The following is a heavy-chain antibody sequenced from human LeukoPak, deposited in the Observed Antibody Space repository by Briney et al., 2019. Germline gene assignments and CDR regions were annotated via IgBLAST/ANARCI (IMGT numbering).Heavy chain of an antibody. CDR3: ARDRDTAMGL. Sequence: GGSLRLSCVASGFTFSNYAMHWVRQAPGKGLEWVAIISYDGNDEYYTDSVKGRFTISRDKSKNTLYLQMNSLRAEDTAVYYCARDRDTAMGLWGQGTLVTVSS. D-gene: IGHD5-18*01. CDR2: ISYDGNDE. J-gene: IGHJ4*02. CDR1: GFTFSNYA. V-gene: IGHV3-30-3*01.